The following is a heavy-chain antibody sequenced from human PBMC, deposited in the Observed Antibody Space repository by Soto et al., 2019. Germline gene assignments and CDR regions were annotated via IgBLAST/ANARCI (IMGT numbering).Heavy chain of an antibody. D-gene: IGHD6-13*01. Sequence: GGSLRFSCAASRFTFRSFTMNWVRQSPGQGLEWVSTISSNSAYIYYTDALRGRFTISRDNAKNSLHLQMNSLRAEDTAVYYCTRDASRDSSARGWFDPWGPGTLVTGSS. J-gene: IGHJ5*02. CDR1: RFTFRSFT. CDR3: TRDASRDSSARGWFDP. V-gene: IGHV3-21*01. CDR2: ISSNSAYI.